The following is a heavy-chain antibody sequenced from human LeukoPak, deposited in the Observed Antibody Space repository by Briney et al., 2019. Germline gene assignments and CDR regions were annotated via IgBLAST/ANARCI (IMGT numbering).Heavy chain of an antibody. CDR2: INPNSGGT. D-gene: IGHD3-22*01. CDR1: GYTFTGYY. J-gene: IGHJ4*02. CDR3: ARGAHYHDSSEGYDY. V-gene: IGHV1-2*02. Sequence: ASVTVSCKASGYTFTGYYMHWVRQAPGQGLEWMGWINPNSGGTNYAQKFQGRVTMTRDTSISTAYMELSRLRSDDTAVYYCARGAHYHDSSEGYDYWGQGTLVTVSS.